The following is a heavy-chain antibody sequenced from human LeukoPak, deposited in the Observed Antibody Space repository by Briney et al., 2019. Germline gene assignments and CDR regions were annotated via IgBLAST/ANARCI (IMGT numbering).Heavy chain of an antibody. CDR1: GFTFDDYA. Sequence: GGSLRLSCAASGFTFDDYAMHWVRQAPGKGLEWVSGISWNSGSIGYADSVKGRFTISRDNTKNSLYLEMNSLRAEDMALYYCARGTATGGRMDSWGQGTLVTVSS. CDR2: ISWNSGSI. V-gene: IGHV3-9*03. D-gene: IGHD5-24*01. J-gene: IGHJ4*02. CDR3: ARGTATGGRMDS.